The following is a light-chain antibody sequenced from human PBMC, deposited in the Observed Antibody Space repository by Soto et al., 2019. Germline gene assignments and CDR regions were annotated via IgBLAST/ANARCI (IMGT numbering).Light chain of an antibody. CDR3: SSYAGSNTFVV. V-gene: IGLV2-8*01. J-gene: IGLJ2*01. CDR2: EVI. CDR1: SSDVGAYNS. Sequence: QSALTQPPSASGSPGQSVTISCTGTSSDVGAYNSVSWYQQHPGKAPKLMIYEVIKRPSGVPDRFSGSKSDNTASLTVSGLQAEDEAVYYCSSYAGSNTFVVFGGGIKLAVL.